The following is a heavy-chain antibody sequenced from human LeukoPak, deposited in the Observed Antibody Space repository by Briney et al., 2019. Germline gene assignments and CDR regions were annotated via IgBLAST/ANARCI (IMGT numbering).Heavy chain of an antibody. CDR1: GGSFSGYY. V-gene: IGHV4-34*01. CDR3: ARGTLYSGWSYYFDY. CDR2: VYYSGTT. Sequence: SETLSLTCAVYGGSFSGYYWGWIRQPPGKALEWIGSVYYSGTTSYNPSLESRVTISVDMSKNHFSLRLSSVTAADTAMYYCARGTLYSGWSYYFDYWGQGSQVTVSS. J-gene: IGHJ4*02. D-gene: IGHD6-19*01.